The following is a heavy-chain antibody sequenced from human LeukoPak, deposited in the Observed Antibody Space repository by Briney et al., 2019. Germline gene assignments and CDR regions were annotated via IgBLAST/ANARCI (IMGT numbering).Heavy chain of an antibody. CDR3: AKLPPYSSGWPPDY. V-gene: IGHV3-23*01. CDR1: GFPFCSYS. Sequence: GGSLRLSCAASGFPFCSYSLSWVRQAPGEGLGGVSAISGSGGSTYYADSVKGRFTISRDNSKNTLYLQMNSLRAEDTAVYYCAKLPPYSSGWPPDYWGQGTLVTVSS. CDR2: ISGSGGST. D-gene: IGHD6-19*01. J-gene: IGHJ4*02.